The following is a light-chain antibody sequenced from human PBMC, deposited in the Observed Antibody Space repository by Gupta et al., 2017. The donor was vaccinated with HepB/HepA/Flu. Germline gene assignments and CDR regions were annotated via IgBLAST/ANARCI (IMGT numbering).Light chain of an antibody. J-gene: IGKJ5*01. CDR3: QQYNNWPPIT. CDR1: ESVFSN. V-gene: IGKV3-15*01. Sequence: ILMTQSPATLSVSPGDRATLSCRANESVFSNLAWYQQKPGQAPRLLIYGASTMATGIPARFSGSGSGTEFTLTISGLQSEDFVLYYCQQYNNWPPITFGQGTRLEIK. CDR2: GAS.